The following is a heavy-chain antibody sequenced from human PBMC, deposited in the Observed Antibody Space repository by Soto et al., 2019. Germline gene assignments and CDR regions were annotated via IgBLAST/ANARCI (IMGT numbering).Heavy chain of an antibody. J-gene: IGHJ6*02. CDR1: GFIFSSYW. CDR3: ATYSGSHAMGV. D-gene: IGHD1-26*01. CDR2: IKPDGSEK. Sequence: EVQVVESGGDLVQPGGSLRLSCAGSGFIFSSYWMSWVRQAPGKGLEWVANIKPDGSEKYYVDSVKGRFIISRDNTKNSLHLQMNSLRVEDTALYYCATYSGSHAMGVWGQGTTVTVSS. V-gene: IGHV3-7*02.